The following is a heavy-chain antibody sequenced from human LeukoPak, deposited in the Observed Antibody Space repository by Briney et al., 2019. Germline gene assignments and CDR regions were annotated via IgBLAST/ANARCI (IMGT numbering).Heavy chain of an antibody. CDR2: IYTSGST. D-gene: IGHD3-9*01. V-gene: IGHV4-61*02. Sequence: SETLSLTCTVSGGSISSSSYYWSWIRQPAGKGLEWIGRIYTSGSTNYNPSLKSRVTMSVDTSKNQFSLKLSSVTAADTAVYYCARSKRYFDWLNFFDYWGQGTLVTVSS. CDR1: GGSISSSSYY. CDR3: ARSKRYFDWLNFFDY. J-gene: IGHJ4*02.